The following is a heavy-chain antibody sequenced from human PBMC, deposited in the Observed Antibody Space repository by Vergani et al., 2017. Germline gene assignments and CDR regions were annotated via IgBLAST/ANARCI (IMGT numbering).Heavy chain of an antibody. V-gene: IGHV3-48*01. CDR2: ISSSSGTI. D-gene: IGHD2-15*01. CDR1: GFTFSSYS. Sequence: EVQLVESGGGLIQPGGSLRLSCAASGFTFSSYSMNWVRQAPGKGLEWVSYISSSSGTIYFADSVKGRFTISRDNAKNSLYLQMNSLRAEDTAVYYCARSRISGGGSFDPWGQGTLVTVSS. CDR3: ARSRISGGGSFDP. J-gene: IGHJ5*02.